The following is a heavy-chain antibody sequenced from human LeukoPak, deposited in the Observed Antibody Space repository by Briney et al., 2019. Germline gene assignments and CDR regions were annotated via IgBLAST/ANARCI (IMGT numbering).Heavy chain of an antibody. CDR2: ISAYNGNT. CDR1: GYTFTSYG. J-gene: IGHJ5*02. V-gene: IGHV1-18*01. CDR3: ARDESSYIVVVPAANWFDP. D-gene: IGHD2-2*01. Sequence: GASVKVSCXASGYTFTSYGISWVRQAPGQGLEWMGWISAYNGNTNYAQKLQGRVTMTTDTSTSTAYMELRSLRSDDTAVYYCARDESSYIVVVPAANWFDPWGQGTLVTVSS.